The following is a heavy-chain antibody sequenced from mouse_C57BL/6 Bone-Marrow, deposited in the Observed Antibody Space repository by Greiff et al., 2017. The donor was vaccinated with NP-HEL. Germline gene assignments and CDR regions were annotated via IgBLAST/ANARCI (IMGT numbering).Heavy chain of an antibody. CDR2: ISSGSSTI. D-gene: IGHD2-5*01. J-gene: IGHJ4*01. Sequence: DVMLVESGGGLVKPGGSLKLSCAASGFTFSDYGMHWVRQAPEKGLEWVAYISSGSSTIYYADTVKGRFTISRDNAKNTLFLQMTSLRSEDTAMYYCARGETYYSNYEAMDYWGQGTSVTVSS. CDR1: GFTFSDYG. V-gene: IGHV5-17*01. CDR3: ARGETYYSNYEAMDY.